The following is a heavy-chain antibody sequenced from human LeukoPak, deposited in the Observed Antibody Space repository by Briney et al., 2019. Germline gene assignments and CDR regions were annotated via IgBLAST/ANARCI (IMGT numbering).Heavy chain of an antibody. J-gene: IGHJ6*04. CDR2: IYYSGST. CDR1: GGSFSSGDYY. CDR3: ARTMVRGVRHYYYYGMDV. D-gene: IGHD3-10*01. V-gene: IGHV4-30-4*01. Sequence: SETLSLTCAVYGGSFSSGDYYWSWIRQPPGKGLEWIGYIYYSGSTYYNPSLKSRVTISVDTSKNQFSLKLSSVTAADTAVYYCARTMVRGVRHYYYYGMDVWGKGTTVTVSS.